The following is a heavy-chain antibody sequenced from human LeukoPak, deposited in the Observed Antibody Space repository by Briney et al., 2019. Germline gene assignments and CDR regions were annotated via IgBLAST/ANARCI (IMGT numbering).Heavy chain of an antibody. D-gene: IGHD3-10*01. CDR1: SGSMSTGIYS. V-gene: IGHV4-30-2*01. CDR3: ARWYGSETRKPWFYC. CDR2: VYHSGGA. Sequence: PSETLPLTCTVSSGSMSTGIYSWSWIRQPPGRGLEWLGYVYHSGGAYYNPSLKTPVTISIDRSKNQFSLKMEFVTAADTAVYYCARWYGSETRKPWFYCWGQGARVTVSS. J-gene: IGHJ5*01.